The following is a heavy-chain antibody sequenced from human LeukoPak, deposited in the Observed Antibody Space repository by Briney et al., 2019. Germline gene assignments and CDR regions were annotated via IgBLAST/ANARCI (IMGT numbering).Heavy chain of an antibody. CDR2: ISYDGSNK. CDR1: GFTFSSYG. CDR3: AREGPYGDYDDYYGMDV. J-gene: IGHJ6*02. V-gene: IGHV3-30*03. D-gene: IGHD4-17*01. Sequence: GGSLRLSCAASGFTFSSYGMHWVRQAPGKGLEWVAVISYDGSNKYYADSVKGRFTISRDNSKNTLYLQMNSLRAEDTAVYYCAREGPYGDYDDYYGMDVWGQGTTVTVSS.